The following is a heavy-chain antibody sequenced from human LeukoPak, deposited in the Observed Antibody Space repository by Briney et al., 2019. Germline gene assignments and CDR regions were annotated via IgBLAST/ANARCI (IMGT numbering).Heavy chain of an antibody. CDR1: GGSISSGSYY. CDR2: IYTSGST. D-gene: IGHD3-3*01. V-gene: IGHV4-61*02. Sequence: SETLSLTCTVSGGSISSGSYYWSWIRQPAGKGLEWIGRIYTSGSTNYNPSLKSRVTISVDTSKNQFSLKLSSVTAADTAVYYCARQTGPRYDFWSGYYTPFDYWGQGTLVTVSS. J-gene: IGHJ4*02. CDR3: ARQTGPRYDFWSGYYTPFDY.